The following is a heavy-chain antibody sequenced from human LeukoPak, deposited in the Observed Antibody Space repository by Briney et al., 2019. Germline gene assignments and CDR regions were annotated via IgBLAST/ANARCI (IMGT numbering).Heavy chain of an antibody. J-gene: IGHJ4*02. D-gene: IGHD2-2*01. CDR1: GYTFIGYY. CDR3: ARDSCSSTSCLSIDDY. V-gene: IGHV1-2*02. Sequence: ASVKVSCKASGYTFIGYYMHWVRQAPGQGPEWMGWINPNSGGTNYAQKFQGRVTMTRDTSISTVYMELSRLRSDDTAVYYCARDSCSSTSCLSIDDYWGQGTLVTVSS. CDR2: INPNSGGT.